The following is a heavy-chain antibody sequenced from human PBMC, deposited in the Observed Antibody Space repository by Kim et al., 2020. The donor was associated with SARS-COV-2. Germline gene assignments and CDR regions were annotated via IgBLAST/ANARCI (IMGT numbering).Heavy chain of an antibody. V-gene: IGHV7-4-1*02. CDR1: GYTFTSYA. Sequence: ASVKVSCKASGYTFTSYAMNWVRQAPGQGLEWMGCINTNTGNPTYAQDFTGRFVFSLDTSVSTAYLQISSLKAEDTAVYYCARDRITIFGVSWDVWGQGTTVTVSS. D-gene: IGHD3-3*01. CDR2: INTNTGNP. J-gene: IGHJ6*02. CDR3: ARDRITIFGVSWDV.